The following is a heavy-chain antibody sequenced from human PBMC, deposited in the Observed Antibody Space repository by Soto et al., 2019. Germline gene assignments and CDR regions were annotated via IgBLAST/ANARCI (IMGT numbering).Heavy chain of an antibody. Sequence: GASVKVSCKASGGTFSSYAISWVRQAPGQGLEWMEGIIPIFGTANYAQKFQGRVTITADESTSTAYMELSSLRSEDTAVYYCAREDRRLFMITFGGVIPKGAPEMFDYWGQGTLVTVSS. D-gene: IGHD3-16*02. J-gene: IGHJ4*02. CDR1: GGTFSSYA. CDR3: AREDRRLFMITFGGVIPKGAPEMFDY. CDR2: IIPIFGTA. V-gene: IGHV1-69*13.